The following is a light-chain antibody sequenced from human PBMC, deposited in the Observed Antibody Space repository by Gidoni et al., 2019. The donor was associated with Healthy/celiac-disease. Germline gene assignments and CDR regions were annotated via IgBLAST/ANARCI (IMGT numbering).Light chain of an antibody. Sequence: DIQMTQSPSSLYASVGDRFTITCRASQSISSYLNWYQQKPGKAPKLLIYAASSFQSGVPSRFSGSGSVTDFTLTISSLQPEDFATYYCQQSYSTPITFGQWTRLEIK. CDR3: QQSYSTPIT. CDR2: AAS. J-gene: IGKJ5*01. V-gene: IGKV1-39*01. CDR1: QSISSY.